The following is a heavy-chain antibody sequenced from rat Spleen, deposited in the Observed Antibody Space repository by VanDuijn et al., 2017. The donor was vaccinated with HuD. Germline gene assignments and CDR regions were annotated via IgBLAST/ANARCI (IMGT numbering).Heavy chain of an antibody. CDR2: ISYDGSST. CDR3: TRDITTVVPTDY. V-gene: IGHV5-29*01. J-gene: IGHJ2*01. Sequence: EVQLVESGGGLVQPGRSLKLSCVASGFTFNNYGMAWVCQAPTKGLEWVATISYDGSSTYYRDSVKGRFTISRDNAKSTLYLQMNSLRSEDTATYYCTRDITTVVPTDYWGQGVMVTVSS. D-gene: IGHD1-1*01. CDR1: GFTFNNYG.